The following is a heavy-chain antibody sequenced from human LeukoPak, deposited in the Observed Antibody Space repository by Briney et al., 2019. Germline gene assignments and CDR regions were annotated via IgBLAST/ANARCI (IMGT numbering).Heavy chain of an antibody. D-gene: IGHD3-22*01. CDR2: ISSSRSYI. Sequence: GGALRLSCAASGFTFSSYSMSWVRQAPGTGLEWVSSISSSRSYIYYADSVKGRFTISRDNAKNSLYLQMNSLRAEDTAVYYCAREGYYDSSGYYRDAFDIWGQGTMVTVSS. CDR1: GFTFSSYS. V-gene: IGHV3-21*01. CDR3: AREGYYDSSGYYRDAFDI. J-gene: IGHJ3*02.